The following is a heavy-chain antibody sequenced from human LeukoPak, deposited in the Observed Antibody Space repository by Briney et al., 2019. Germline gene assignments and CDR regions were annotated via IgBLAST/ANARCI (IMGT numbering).Heavy chain of an antibody. Sequence: SETLSLTCAVSGGSFSSGGYSWSWIRQPPGKGLEWIGYIYHSGSTYYNPSLKSRVTISVDRSKNQFSLKLSSVTAADTAVYYCARASSTNWFDPWGQGTLVTVSS. J-gene: IGHJ5*02. D-gene: IGHD6-13*01. V-gene: IGHV4-30-2*01. CDR3: ARASSTNWFDP. CDR1: GGSFSSGGYS. CDR2: IYHSGST.